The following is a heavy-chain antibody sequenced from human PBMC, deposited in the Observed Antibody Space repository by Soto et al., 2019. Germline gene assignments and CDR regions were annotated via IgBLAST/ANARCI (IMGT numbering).Heavy chain of an antibody. J-gene: IGHJ5*02. V-gene: IGHV1-18*01. CDR3: ARDYYDSSGYSNWFDP. CDR1: GYTFTSYA. CDR2: ISAYNGNT. D-gene: IGHD3-22*01. Sequence: ASVKVSCKASGYTFTSYAISWVRQAPGQGLEWMGWISAYNGNTNYAQKLQGRVTMTTDTSTTTAYMELRSLRSDDTAVYYCARDYYDSSGYSNWFDPWGQGTLVTVSS.